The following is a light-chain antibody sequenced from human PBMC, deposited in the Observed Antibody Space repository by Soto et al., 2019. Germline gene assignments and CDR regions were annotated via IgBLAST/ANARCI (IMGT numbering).Light chain of an antibody. V-gene: IGKV3-20*01. J-gene: IGKJ1*01. Sequence: EFVLTQSPGILALSPGARATLSCRASQSISNNYLAWYQQSPGQAPRLLIYGASTRAAGISDRFSGSGSGTDFTLTISRLEPEDFAVYYCQQYVTSRTFGQGTKV. CDR2: GAS. CDR1: QSISNNY. CDR3: QQYVTSRT.